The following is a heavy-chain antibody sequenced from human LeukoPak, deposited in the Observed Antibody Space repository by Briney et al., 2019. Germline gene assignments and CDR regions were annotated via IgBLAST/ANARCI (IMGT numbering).Heavy chain of an antibody. CDR2: SYFTGNP. J-gene: IGHJ4*02. Sequence: SETLSLTCIVSGSISSYYWTWIRPPPGKGLEWIGHSYFTGNPNYNTSLKSRVTISLDPPKNQFSLKLTSVTAADTAVYYCAGLRSTVAWASFDYWGQGILVTVSS. D-gene: IGHD4-23*01. CDR3: AGLRSTVAWASFDY. V-gene: IGHV4-59*08. CDR1: GSISSYY.